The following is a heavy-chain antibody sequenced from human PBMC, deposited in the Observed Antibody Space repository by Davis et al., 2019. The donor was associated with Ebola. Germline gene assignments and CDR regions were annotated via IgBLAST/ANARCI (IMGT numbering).Heavy chain of an antibody. CDR2: IWYDGSNK. J-gene: IGHJ4*02. CDR3: ARDRVGTSSGWYPHFDY. D-gene: IGHD6-19*01. V-gene: IGHV3-33*01. CDR1: GFTFSSYG. Sequence: GESLKISCAASGFTFSSYGMHWVRQAPGKGLEWVAVIWYDGSNKYYADSVKGRFTISRDNSKNTLYLQMHSLRAEDTAVYYCARDRVGTSSGWYPHFDYWGQGTLVTVSS.